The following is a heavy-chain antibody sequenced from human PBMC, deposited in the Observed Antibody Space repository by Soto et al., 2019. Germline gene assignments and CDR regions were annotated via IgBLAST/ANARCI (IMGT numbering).Heavy chain of an antibody. D-gene: IGHD6-13*01. CDR3: AEDMWQQLVHFDY. Sequence: EVQLVESGGGLVQPGRSLRLSCAASGFTFDDYAMHWVRQAPGKGLEWVSGISWNSGSIGYADSVKGRFTISRDNAKNSLYLQMNSLRAEDTALYYCAEDMWQQLVHFDYWRQGTLVTVSS. V-gene: IGHV3-9*01. J-gene: IGHJ4*02. CDR1: GFTFDDYA. CDR2: ISWNSGSI.